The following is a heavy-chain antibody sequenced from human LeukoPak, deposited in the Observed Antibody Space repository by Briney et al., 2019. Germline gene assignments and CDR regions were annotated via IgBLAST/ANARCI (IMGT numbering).Heavy chain of an antibody. J-gene: IGHJ2*01. CDR3: ARGRRDPL. V-gene: IGHV4-59*12. CDR1: GGSISGYH. CDR2: VDDSGST. Sequence: SETLSLTCTVSGGSISGYHWTWLRQPPGKGLEWIGYVDDSGSTNYNPSLKSRVTISLDMSKMQLSLKLGSVTAADTAVYYCARGRRDPLWGRGTLVTVSS. D-gene: IGHD5-24*01.